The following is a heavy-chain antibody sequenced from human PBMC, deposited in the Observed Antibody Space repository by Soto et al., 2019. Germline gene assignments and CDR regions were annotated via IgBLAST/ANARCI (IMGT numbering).Heavy chain of an antibody. J-gene: IGHJ4*02. CDR1: GDTFTTYD. D-gene: IGHD3-10*01. V-gene: IGHV1-8*01. Sequence: ASVKVSCKASGDTFTTYDINLVRQATGHGLEWMGWINPNSGNIGYAQRFQGRVTMTRDTAIRTAYMEVSSLRSDDKAVYYCARGRASGSYYLLDYWGQGTLVTVSS. CDR3: ARGRASGSYYLLDY. CDR2: INPNSGNI.